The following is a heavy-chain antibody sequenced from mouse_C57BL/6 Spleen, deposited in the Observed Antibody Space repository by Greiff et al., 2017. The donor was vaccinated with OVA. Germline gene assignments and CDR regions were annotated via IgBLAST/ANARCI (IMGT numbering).Heavy chain of an antibody. Sequence: QVQLQQPGAELVMPGASVKLSCKASGYTFTSYWMHWVKQRPGQGLEWIGEIDPSDSYTNYNQKFKGKSTLTVDKSSSTAYMQLSSLTSEESAVYYCERGATVVATGDFDVWGTGTTVTVSS. CDR2: IDPSDSYT. D-gene: IGHD1-1*01. CDR1: GYTFTSYW. J-gene: IGHJ1*03. CDR3: ERGATVVATGDFDV. V-gene: IGHV1-69*01.